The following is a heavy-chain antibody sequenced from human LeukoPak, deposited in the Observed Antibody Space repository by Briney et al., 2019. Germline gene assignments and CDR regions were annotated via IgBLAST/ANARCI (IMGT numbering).Heavy chain of an antibody. Sequence: SETLSLTCTVSGGSISSYYWSWIRQPAGKGLEWIARIYTSGSTNYNPSLKSRVTMSVDTSKNQFSLKLSSVTAADTAVYYCAREHIDYYDSSGYWSNGNWFDPWGQGTLVTVSS. CDR3: AREHIDYYDSSGYWSNGNWFDP. J-gene: IGHJ5*02. V-gene: IGHV4-4*07. CDR2: IYTSGST. D-gene: IGHD3-22*01. CDR1: GGSISSYY.